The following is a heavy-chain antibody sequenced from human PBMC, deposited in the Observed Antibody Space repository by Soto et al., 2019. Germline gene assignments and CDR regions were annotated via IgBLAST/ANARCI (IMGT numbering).Heavy chain of an antibody. V-gene: IGHV3-23*01. D-gene: IGHD3-3*01. Sequence: GESLKISCAASGFTFSSYAMSWVRQAPGKGLEWVSAISGSGGSTYYADSVKGRFTISRDNSKNTLYLQMNSLRAEDTAVYYCAKSRVLLRFLDSSFDSPYYYYGMDVWGQGTTVTVSS. CDR2: ISGSGGST. CDR3: AKSRVLLRFLDSSFDSPYYYYGMDV. J-gene: IGHJ6*02. CDR1: GFTFSSYA.